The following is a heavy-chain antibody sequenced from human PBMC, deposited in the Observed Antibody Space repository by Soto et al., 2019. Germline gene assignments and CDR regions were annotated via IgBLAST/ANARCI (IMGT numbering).Heavy chain of an antibody. V-gene: IGHV3-43D*03. CDR3: AKDRSAGMVRGGITNYYYYGMDV. CDR2: ISWDGGST. Sequence: GGSLRLSCAASGFTFDDYAMHWVRQAPGKGLEWVSLISWDGGSTYYADSVKGRFTISRDNSKNSLYLQMNSLRAEDTALYYCAKDRSAGMVRGGITNYYYYGMDVWGQGTTVTVSS. J-gene: IGHJ6*02. CDR1: GFTFDDYA. D-gene: IGHD3-10*01.